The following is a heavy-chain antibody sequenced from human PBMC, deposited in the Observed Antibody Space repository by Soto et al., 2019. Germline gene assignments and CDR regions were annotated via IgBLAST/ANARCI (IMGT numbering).Heavy chain of an antibody. V-gene: IGHV4-39*01. CDR1: GGSITRNNHY. CDR2: ILYSGST. J-gene: IGHJ4*02. Sequence: QLQLQESGPGLVKPSETLSLTCIVSGGSITRNNHYWGWIRQSPGKGLEWIGSILYSGSTNYNPSLKSRVTLSVETPKNQFSLKMSPVTAADTAVYYCARLGSSGWYQGSYFDYWGQGTRVTVSA. D-gene: IGHD6-19*01. CDR3: ARLGSSGWYQGSYFDY.